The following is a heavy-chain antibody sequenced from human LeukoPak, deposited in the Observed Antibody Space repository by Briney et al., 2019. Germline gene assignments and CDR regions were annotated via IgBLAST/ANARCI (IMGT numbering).Heavy chain of an antibody. CDR1: GYSFDRYG. Sequence: ASVKVSCKASGYSFDRYGISWVRHAPGQGLEWLGWIGAFNGNTNYAQNLQGRVTITADTSTTTAYMELRSLSSDDTAVYYCARDFLSYDGSENHFEDTFDIWGQGTMVTVSS. D-gene: IGHD3-22*01. V-gene: IGHV1-18*01. J-gene: IGHJ3*02. CDR2: IGAFNGNT. CDR3: ARDFLSYDGSENHFEDTFDI.